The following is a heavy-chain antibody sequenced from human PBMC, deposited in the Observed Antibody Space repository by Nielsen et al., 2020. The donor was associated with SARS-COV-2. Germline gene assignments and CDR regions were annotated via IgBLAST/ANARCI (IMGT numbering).Heavy chain of an antibody. J-gene: IGHJ4*02. V-gene: IGHV3-11*01. D-gene: IGHD3-10*01. CDR2: ISSSGSTI. Sequence: GGSLRLSCAASGFTFSDYYMSWIRQAPGEGLEWVSYISSSGSTIYYADSVKGRFTISRDNAKNSLYLQMNSLRAEDTAVYYCARNKRYGVELWFGGYYWGQGTLVTVSS. CDR1: GFTFSDYY. CDR3: ARNKRYGVELWFGGYY.